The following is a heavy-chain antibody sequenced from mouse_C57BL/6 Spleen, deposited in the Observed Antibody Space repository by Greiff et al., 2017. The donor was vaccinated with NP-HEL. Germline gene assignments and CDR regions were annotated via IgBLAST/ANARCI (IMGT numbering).Heavy chain of an antibody. J-gene: IGHJ2*01. D-gene: IGHD1-1*01. CDR1: GYAFSSSW. CDR3: ARFGSSLYYFDY. CDR2: IYPGDGDT. Sequence: VKLVESGPELVKPGASVKISCKASGYAFSSSWMNWVKQRPGKGLEWIGRIYPGDGDTNYNGKFKGKATLTADKSSSTAYMQLSSLTSEDSAVYFCARFGSSLYYFDYWGQGTTLTVSS. V-gene: IGHV1-82*01.